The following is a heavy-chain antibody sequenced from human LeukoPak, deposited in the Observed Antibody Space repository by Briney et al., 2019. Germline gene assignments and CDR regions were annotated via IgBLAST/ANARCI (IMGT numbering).Heavy chain of an antibody. J-gene: IGHJ3*02. CDR1: GDSISSNYW. CDR3: ARKGSGWYAFDI. Sequence: KPSDTLSLTCAVSGDSISSNYWWSWIRQPPEKGLEWIGYIYYSGSTRQNPSLQSRLTMSVDTSKNQFSLKLSSVTAVDTAVYYCARKGSGWYAFDIWGQGTMVTVSS. D-gene: IGHD6-19*01. CDR2: IYYSGST. V-gene: IGHV4-28*01.